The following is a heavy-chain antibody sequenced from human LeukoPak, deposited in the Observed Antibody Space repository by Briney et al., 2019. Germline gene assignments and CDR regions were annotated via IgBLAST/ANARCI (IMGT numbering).Heavy chain of an antibody. V-gene: IGHV1-69*06. CDR2: IIPIFGTA. Sequence: ASVTVSCKASGGTFSSYAISWVRQAPGQGLEWMGRIIPIFGTANYAQKFQGRVTITADKSTSTAYMELSSLRSEDTVVYYCARVRYDSTPDPSNWGQGTLVTVSS. J-gene: IGHJ4*02. CDR3: ARVRYDSTPDPSN. D-gene: IGHD3-22*01. CDR1: GGTFSSYA.